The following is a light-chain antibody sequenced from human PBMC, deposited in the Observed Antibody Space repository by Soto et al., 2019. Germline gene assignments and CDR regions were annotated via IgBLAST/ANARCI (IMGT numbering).Light chain of an antibody. Sequence: EIVLTQSPGTLSLSPGERVTLSCRASQSVSSSYLAWYQQKPGQAPRLLIYGASSRAIGITDRFSGSGSGTDFTLTISRMEAEDFAVYYCQQYGSAPLTFGGGTKVEIK. CDR3: QQYGSAPLT. J-gene: IGKJ4*01. V-gene: IGKV3-20*01. CDR2: GAS. CDR1: QSVSSSY.